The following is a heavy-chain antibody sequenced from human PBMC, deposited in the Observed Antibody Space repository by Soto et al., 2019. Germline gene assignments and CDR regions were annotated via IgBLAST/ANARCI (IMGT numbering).Heavy chain of an antibody. J-gene: IGHJ3*02. V-gene: IGHV4-59*01. Sequence: QVQLQESGPGLVKPSETLSLICTVSGGSISSYYWSWIRQPPGKGLEWIGYIYYSGSTNYNPSLKSRVTISVDTSKNQFSLKLSSVTAADTAVYYCARDIDWGDAFDIWGQGTMVTVSS. CDR2: IYYSGST. D-gene: IGHD2-21*01. CDR1: GGSISSYY. CDR3: ARDIDWGDAFDI.